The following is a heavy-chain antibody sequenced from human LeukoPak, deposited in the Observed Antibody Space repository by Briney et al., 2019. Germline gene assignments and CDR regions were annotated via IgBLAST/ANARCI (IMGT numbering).Heavy chain of an antibody. CDR2: IGQDGSEK. CDR1: GFIFNNHW. V-gene: IGHV3-7*03. J-gene: IGHJ4*02. D-gene: IGHD2-21*01. Sequence: GGSLRLSCVASGFIFNNHWKGWVRQAPGKGLEWVANIGQDGSEKYFADSVKGRFTISRDTAKKSMFLQMNSLRVEDTAVYYCAREQSSSWPYCFDYWGQGTLVTVSS. CDR3: AREQSSSWPYCFDY.